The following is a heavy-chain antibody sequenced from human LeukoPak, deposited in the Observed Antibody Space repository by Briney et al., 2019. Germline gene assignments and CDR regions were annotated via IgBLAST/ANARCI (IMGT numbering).Heavy chain of an antibody. J-gene: IGHJ3*02. V-gene: IGHV3-23*01. D-gene: IGHD3-10*01. CDR3: AKDFGRMPMTDAFDI. CDR2: ISGSGGST. Sequence: GGSLRLSCAASGFTFSSYAMSRVRQAPGKGLEWVSAISGSGGSTYYADSVKGRFTISRDNSKNTLYLQMNSLRAEDTAVYYCAKDFGRMPMTDAFDIWGQGTMVTVSS. CDR1: GFTFSSYA.